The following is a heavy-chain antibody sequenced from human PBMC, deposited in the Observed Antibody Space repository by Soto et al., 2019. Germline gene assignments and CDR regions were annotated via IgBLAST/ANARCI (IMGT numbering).Heavy chain of an antibody. CDR2: TYYRSKWYN. Sequence: SETLSLTCAISGDSVSSNSAAWNWIRQSPSRGLEWLGRTYYRSKWYNDYAISARGRISINPDTSKNQFSLQLNSVTPEDTAVYYWARDPPDFLSGLDSWGQGTVVTLSS. CDR1: GDSVSSNSAA. CDR3: ARDPPDFLSGLDS. D-gene: IGHD1-26*01. J-gene: IGHJ4*02. V-gene: IGHV6-1*01.